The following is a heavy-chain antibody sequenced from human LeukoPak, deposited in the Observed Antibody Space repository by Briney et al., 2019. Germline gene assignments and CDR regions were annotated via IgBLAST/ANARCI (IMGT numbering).Heavy chain of an antibody. V-gene: IGHV4-34*01. CDR3: ARLTDSSSDAFDI. Sequence: PSETLSLTCTVSGGSISSYYWSWIRQPPGKGLEWIGEINHSGSTNYNPSLKSRVTISVDTSKNQFSLKLSSVTAADTAVYYCARLTDSSSDAFDIWGQGTMVTVSS. CDR1: GGSISSYY. CDR2: INHSGST. J-gene: IGHJ3*02. D-gene: IGHD6-6*01.